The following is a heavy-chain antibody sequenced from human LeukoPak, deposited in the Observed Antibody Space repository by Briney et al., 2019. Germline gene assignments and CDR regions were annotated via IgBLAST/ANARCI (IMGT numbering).Heavy chain of an antibody. V-gene: IGHV3-21*01. CDR2: ISGSSSYI. CDR3: ARLDYGGNSVLDY. D-gene: IGHD4-23*01. J-gene: IGHJ4*02. Sequence: PGGSLRLSCAASGFTFGSYTMNWVRQAPGKGLEWVSSISGSSSYIYYADSVKGRFTISRDNAKDSLYLQMNSLRAEDTAVYYCARLDYGGNSVLDYWGQGTLVTVSS. CDR1: GFTFGSYT.